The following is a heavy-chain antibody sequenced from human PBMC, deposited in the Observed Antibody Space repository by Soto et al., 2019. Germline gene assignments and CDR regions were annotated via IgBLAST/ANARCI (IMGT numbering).Heavy chain of an antibody. CDR3: AKSPNYGDYVSYYYYMDV. V-gene: IGHV3-23*01. CDR1: GCTFISYS. Sequence: GGSQILSWTASGCTFISYSMSWVRKTPGKGLEWVSAISGSGGSTYYADSVKGRFTISRDNSKNTLYLQMSSLRAEDTAVYYCAKSPNYGDYVSYYYYMDVWGKGTTVTVSS. J-gene: IGHJ6*03. CDR2: ISGSGGST. D-gene: IGHD4-17*01.